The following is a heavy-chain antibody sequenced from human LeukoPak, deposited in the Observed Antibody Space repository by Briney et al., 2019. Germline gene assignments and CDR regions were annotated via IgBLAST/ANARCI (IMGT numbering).Heavy chain of an antibody. CDR2: ISAYNGNT. CDR3: ASLFSGYCSSTSCPSDY. V-gene: IGHV1-18*01. J-gene: IGHJ4*02. Sequence: ASVKVSCKASGYTFTSYGISWVRQAPGQGLEWMGWISAYNGNTNYAQKLQGRVTMTTDTSTSTAYMELRSLRSGDTAVYYCASLFSGYCSSTSCPSDYWGQGTLVTVSS. D-gene: IGHD2-2*01. CDR1: GYTFTSYG.